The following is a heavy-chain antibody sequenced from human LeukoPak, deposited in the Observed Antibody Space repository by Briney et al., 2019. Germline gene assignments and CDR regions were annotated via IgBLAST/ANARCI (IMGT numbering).Heavy chain of an antibody. CDR1: GYSVSGGYY. J-gene: IGHJ4*02. Sequence: SETLSLTCTISGYSVSGGYYWGWIQQPPGKGLEWIGSVYHSGTTYYNPSLKSRVTISADTSKNQFSLILTSLTAADTAVYYCARDRYYGSSNYHLDDWGQGTLVTVSS. D-gene: IGHD3-10*01. V-gene: IGHV4-38-2*02. CDR3: ARDRYYGSSNYHLDD. CDR2: VYHSGTT.